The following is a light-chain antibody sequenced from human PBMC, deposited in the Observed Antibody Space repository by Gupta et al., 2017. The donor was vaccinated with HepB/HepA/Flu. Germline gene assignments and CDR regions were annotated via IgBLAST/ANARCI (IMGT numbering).Light chain of an antibody. J-gene: IGKJ1*01. CDR1: QDVHTN. CDR3: PKYKNGPWT. V-gene: IGKV3-15*01. Sequence: EIVMTQSPATLSVSPGERVAFSCRASQDVHTNLAWMQQKPGQAPKVLFYGASARATGVPARFIARWSRTECTLTSTSLKSEDVAVYVCPKYKNGPWTLGQGTKVE. CDR2: GAS.